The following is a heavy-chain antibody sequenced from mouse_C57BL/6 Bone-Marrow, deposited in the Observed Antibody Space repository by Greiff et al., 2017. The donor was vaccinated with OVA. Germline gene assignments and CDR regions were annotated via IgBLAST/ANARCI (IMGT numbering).Heavy chain of an antibody. Sequence: VQLQQSGAELVKPGASVKLSCTASGFNIKDYYMHWVKQRTEQGLEWIGRIDPEDGETKYAPTFQGKATITADTSSNTAYLQRSSLTSEDTAVYYYARDGYYVDYWGQGTTLTVSS. D-gene: IGHD2-3*01. CDR2: IDPEDGET. CDR3: ARDGYYVDY. V-gene: IGHV14-2*01. J-gene: IGHJ2*01. CDR1: GFNIKDYY.